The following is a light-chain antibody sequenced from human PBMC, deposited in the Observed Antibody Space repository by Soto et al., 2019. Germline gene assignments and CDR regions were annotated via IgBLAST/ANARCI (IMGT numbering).Light chain of an antibody. CDR2: WAS. V-gene: IGKV4-1*01. CDR3: QKYYSTPAWT. Sequence: DIVMTQSPDSLAVSLGERATINCKSSQSVLYSSNNKNYLAWYQQKPGQPPKLLIYWASTRESGVPDRFSGSGCGTDFTLTISSLQAEDVGVYYCQKYYSTPAWTFHQGTKVESK. CDR1: QSVLYSSNNKNY. J-gene: IGKJ1*01.